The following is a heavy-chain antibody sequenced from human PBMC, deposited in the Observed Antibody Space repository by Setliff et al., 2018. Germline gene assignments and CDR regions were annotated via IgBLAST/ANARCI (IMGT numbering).Heavy chain of an antibody. CDR1: GFTFSTYW. J-gene: IGHJ5*02. CDR3: ARVGSKPQLGWFDP. V-gene: IGHV3-74*03. CDR2: ISTDGSSI. Sequence: GGSLRLSCVTSGFTFSTYWMHWVRQAPGQGLVWVARISTDGSSIAYADSVKGRFTISRDNARNTLYLQMNSLTAEDTAVYYCARVGSKPQLGWFDPWGQGTLVTVSS. D-gene: IGHD1-26*01.